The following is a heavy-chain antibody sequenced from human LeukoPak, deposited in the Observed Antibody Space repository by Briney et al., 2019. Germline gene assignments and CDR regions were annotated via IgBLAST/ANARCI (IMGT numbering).Heavy chain of an antibody. CDR3: ARGHTAVTRHFDF. CDR2: ISSSGSTI. Sequence: PGGSLRLSCAASGFTFSSYERNWVRQAPGKGLEWVSYISSSGSTIYYADSVKGRFTISRDNAKNSLYLQMNSLRAEDTAVYYCARGHTAVTRHFDFWGQGTLVTVSS. J-gene: IGHJ4*02. D-gene: IGHD4-17*01. CDR1: GFTFSSYE. V-gene: IGHV3-48*03.